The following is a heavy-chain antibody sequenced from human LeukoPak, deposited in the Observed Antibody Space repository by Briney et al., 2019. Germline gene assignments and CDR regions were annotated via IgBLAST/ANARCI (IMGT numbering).Heavy chain of an antibody. V-gene: IGHV1-8*01. D-gene: IGHD6-13*01. Sequence: ASVKVSCKASGYTFTSYDINWVRQATGQGLEWMGWMNPNGGNTGYAQKFQGRVTMTRNTSISTAYMELSSLRSEDTAVYYCARGQSSSWSGTPNYWGQGTLVTVSS. CDR1: GYTFTSYD. CDR2: MNPNGGNT. CDR3: ARGQSSSWSGTPNY. J-gene: IGHJ4*02.